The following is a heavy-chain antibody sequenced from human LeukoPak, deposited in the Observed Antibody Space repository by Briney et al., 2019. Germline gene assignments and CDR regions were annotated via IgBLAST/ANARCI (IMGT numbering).Heavy chain of an antibody. V-gene: IGHV4-59*08. CDR3: ARWYSSGWAFDY. D-gene: IGHD6-19*01. CDR1: GGXISSYY. Sequence: SETLSLTCTVSGGXISSYYWNWIRQPPGKGLEWIGYIHYSGSTKYNPSLKSRVTISVGTSKNQFSLKLSSVTAADTSVYYCARWYSSGWAFDYWGQGTLVTVSS. CDR2: IHYSGST. J-gene: IGHJ4*02.